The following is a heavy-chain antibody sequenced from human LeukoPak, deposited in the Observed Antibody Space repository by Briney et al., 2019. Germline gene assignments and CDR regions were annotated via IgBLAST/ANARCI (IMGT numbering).Heavy chain of an antibody. Sequence: GASVKVSCKASGYTFTSYGISWVRQAPGQGLEWMGWISAYNGNTNYAQKLQGRVTMTTDTSTSTAYMELRSLRSDDTAVYYCARSMESGSRNKYFDYWGQGTLVTVSS. CDR2: ISAYNGNT. V-gene: IGHV1-18*01. J-gene: IGHJ4*02. CDR3: ARSMESGSRNKYFDY. D-gene: IGHD1-26*01. CDR1: GYTFTSYG.